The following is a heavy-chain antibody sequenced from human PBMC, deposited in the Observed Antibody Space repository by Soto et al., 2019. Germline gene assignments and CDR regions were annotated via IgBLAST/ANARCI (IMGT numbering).Heavy chain of an antibody. V-gene: IGHV4-31*03. CDR2: IYYSGST. CDR3: AKDTGLMGYSSGWYDY. Sequence: SETLSLTCTVSGGSISSGGYYWSWIRQHPGKGLEWIGYIYYSGSTYYNPSLKSRVTISVDTSKNQFSLKLSSVTAADTAVYYCAKDTGLMGYSSGWYDYWGQGPLVTVSS. D-gene: IGHD6-19*01. J-gene: IGHJ4*02. CDR1: GGSISSGGYY.